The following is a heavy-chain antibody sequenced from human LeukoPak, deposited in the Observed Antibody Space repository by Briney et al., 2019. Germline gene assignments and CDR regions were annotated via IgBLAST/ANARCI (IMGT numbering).Heavy chain of an antibody. CDR1: GYTFSNYA. CDR3: VRDGYSYGRKDAFDI. CDR2: ISVVNGDT. D-gene: IGHD1-26*01. J-gene: IGHJ3*02. Sequence: ASVKVSCKASGYTFSNYAIHWVRQAPGQRLEWMGWISVVNGDTKYSQKFQGRVTIIRDTSASTAYMELSSLRSEDTAIYYCVRDGYSYGRKDAFDIWGQGTMVTVSS. V-gene: IGHV1-3*01.